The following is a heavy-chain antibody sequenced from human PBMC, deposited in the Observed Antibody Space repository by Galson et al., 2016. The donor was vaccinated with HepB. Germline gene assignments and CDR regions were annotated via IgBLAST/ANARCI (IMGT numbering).Heavy chain of an antibody. J-gene: IGHJ6*02. CDR3: ARGLVGSGMDV. D-gene: IGHD3-10*01. Sequence: LRLSCAVSGFTFDDYGMTWVRQAPGKGLEWVSGINWSGDRTAYADSVKGRFTMYRDDARNSLYLQMSSLRVEDTALYQCARGLVGSGMDVWGQGTTVTVSS. CDR2: INWSGDRT. CDR1: GFTFDDYG. V-gene: IGHV3-20*01.